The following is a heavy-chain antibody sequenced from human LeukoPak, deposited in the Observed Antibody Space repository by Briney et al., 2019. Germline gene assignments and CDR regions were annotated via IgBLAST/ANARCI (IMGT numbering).Heavy chain of an antibody. J-gene: IGHJ4*02. Sequence: PGGSLRLSCAASGFTFSSYSMNWVRQAPGKGLEWVSSISSSSSYIYYADSVKGRFAISRDNAKNSLYLQMNSLRAEDTAVYYCARGMAVGNYFDYWGQGTLVTVSS. V-gene: IGHV3-21*01. CDR1: GFTFSSYS. CDR2: ISSSSSYI. CDR3: ARGMAVGNYFDY. D-gene: IGHD1-26*01.